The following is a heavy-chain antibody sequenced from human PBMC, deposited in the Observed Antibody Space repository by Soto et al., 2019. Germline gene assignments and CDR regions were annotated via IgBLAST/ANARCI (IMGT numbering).Heavy chain of an antibody. CDR2: ISYDGSNK. J-gene: IGHJ4*02. V-gene: IGHV3-30*18. CDR1: GFTFSSYG. D-gene: IGHD5-12*01. Sequence: PGGSLRLSCVASGFTFSSYGMHWVRQAPGKGLEWVAVISYDGSNKYYADSVKGRFTISRDNSKNTLYLQMNSLRAEDTAVYYCAKDPGYSGYDGLVNWGQGTLVTVSS. CDR3: AKDPGYSGYDGLVN.